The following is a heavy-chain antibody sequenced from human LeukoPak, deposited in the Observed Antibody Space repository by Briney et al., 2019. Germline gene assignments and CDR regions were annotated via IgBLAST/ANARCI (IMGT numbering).Heavy chain of an antibody. Sequence: ASVKVSCKASGYTFTSYDINWVRQATGQGLEWMGWMNPNSGNTGYAQKFQGRVTMTRNTSISTAYMELSSLRSEDTAVYYCARGLEEGYCSSICCYEPIYGMDVWGQGTTVTVSS. J-gene: IGHJ6*02. CDR3: ARGLEEGYCSSICCYEPIYGMDV. CDR1: GYTFTSYD. V-gene: IGHV1-8*01. CDR2: MNPNSGNT. D-gene: IGHD2-2*01.